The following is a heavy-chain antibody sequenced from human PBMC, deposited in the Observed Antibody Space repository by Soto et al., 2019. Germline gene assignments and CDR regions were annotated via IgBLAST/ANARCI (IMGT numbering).Heavy chain of an antibody. D-gene: IGHD6-13*01. J-gene: IGHJ1*01. V-gene: IGHV3-9*01. Sequence: GGSLRLSCAASGFTFDDYAMHWVRQVPGKGLEWVSGINWDSGSIGYADSVKGRFATSRDNAKNSLHLQMNSLRAEDTAFYYCVKDESINWYSGHFRHWGQGTLVTVSS. CDR2: INWDSGSI. CDR3: VKDESINWYSGHFRH. CDR1: GFTFDDYA.